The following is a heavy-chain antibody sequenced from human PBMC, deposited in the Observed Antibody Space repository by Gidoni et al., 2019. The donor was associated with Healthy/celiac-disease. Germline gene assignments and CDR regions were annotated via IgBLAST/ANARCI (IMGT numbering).Heavy chain of an antibody. V-gene: IGHV4-34*01. CDR2: INHSVST. CDR1: GGSFSGYY. D-gene: IGHD3-10*01. Sequence: QVQLQQWGAGLLKPSETLSLTCAVYGGSFSGYYWSWIRQPPGKGLEWIGEINHSVSTNYNPSLKSRVTISVDTSKNQFSLKLSSVTAADTAVYYCARLFWAPSMVRGHGWFDPWGQGTLVTVSS. CDR3: ARLFWAPSMVRGHGWFDP. J-gene: IGHJ5*02.